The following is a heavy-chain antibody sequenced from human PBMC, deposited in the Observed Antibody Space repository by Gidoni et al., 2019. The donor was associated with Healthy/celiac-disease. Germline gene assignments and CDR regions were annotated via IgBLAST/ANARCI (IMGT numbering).Heavy chain of an antibody. Sequence: EVQLLESGGGLVQPGGSLRLSCAASGFTFSSYAMSWVRQAPGKGLEWVSAISGSGGSTYYADSVKGRFTISRDNSKNTLYLQMNSLRAEDTAVYYCAKEELWFGELLVNAFDIWGQGTKVTVSS. CDR2: ISGSGGST. CDR3: AKEELWFGELLVNAFDI. D-gene: IGHD3-10*01. J-gene: IGHJ3*02. V-gene: IGHV3-23*01. CDR1: GFTFSSYA.